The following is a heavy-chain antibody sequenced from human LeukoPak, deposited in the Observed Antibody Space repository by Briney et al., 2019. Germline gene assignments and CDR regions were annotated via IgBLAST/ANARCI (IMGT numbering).Heavy chain of an antibody. CDR1: GFTFSSYG. V-gene: IGHV3-30*02. Sequence: GGSLRLSCEASGFTFSSYGMNWVRQAPGKGLEWVAFIRYDGSNKYYGDSVKGRFTISRDNSKNTLYLQMNSLRAEDTAVYYCAKGMDSSGYHYRMAYFDYWGQGTLVTVSS. J-gene: IGHJ4*02. CDR2: IRYDGSNK. CDR3: AKGMDSSGYHYRMAYFDY. D-gene: IGHD3-22*01.